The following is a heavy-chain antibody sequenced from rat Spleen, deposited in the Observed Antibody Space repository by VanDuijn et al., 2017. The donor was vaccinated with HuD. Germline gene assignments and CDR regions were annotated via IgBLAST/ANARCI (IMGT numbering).Heavy chain of an antibody. J-gene: IGHJ2*01. CDR1: GFSLTSYN. D-gene: IGHD1-1*01. V-gene: IGHV2-30*01. CDR3: ARGDYYSPFDY. CDR2: IWTGGSK. Sequence: QVQLKESGPGLVQHSQTLSLTCTVSGFSLTSYNVHWVRQPKAKGLAWMGLIWTGGSKDYNSALKSRLSISRDTSKSQVFLKMNSLQTEDIATYYCARGDYYSPFDYWGQGVMVTVSS.